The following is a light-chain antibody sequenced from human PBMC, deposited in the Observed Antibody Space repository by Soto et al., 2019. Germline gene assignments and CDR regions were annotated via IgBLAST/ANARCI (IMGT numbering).Light chain of an antibody. J-gene: IGLJ3*02. Sequence: QAVVTQPPSASGTPGQRVTISCSGPSSNIGSNAVNWYQQFPGMAPKVLIYNNNERPSGVPDRFSGSKSGTSASLAISGLQSEDEADYYCATWDDGLNGWVFGGGTKVTVL. CDR3: ATWDDGLNGWV. V-gene: IGLV1-44*01. CDR2: NNN. CDR1: SSNIGSNA.